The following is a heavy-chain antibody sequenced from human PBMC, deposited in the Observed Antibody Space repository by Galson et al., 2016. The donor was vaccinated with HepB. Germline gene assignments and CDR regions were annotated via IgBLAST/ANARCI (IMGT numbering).Heavy chain of an antibody. V-gene: IGHV5-51*03. Sequence: QSGAEVKKPGESLKISCKASGYSFRTSWIAWVRQMPGKGLEWMGIIYPDDSDTRYSPSFQGQVTISADKSISTAFLQWSSLKASDTAIYYCAREAGDFDYWVQGTLVTVSS. CDR2: IYPDDSDT. CDR3: AREAGDFDY. J-gene: IGHJ4*02. D-gene: IGHD3-16*01. CDR1: GYSFRTSW.